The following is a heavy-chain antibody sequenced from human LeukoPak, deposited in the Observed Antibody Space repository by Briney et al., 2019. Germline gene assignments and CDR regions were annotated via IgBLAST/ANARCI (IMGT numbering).Heavy chain of an antibody. J-gene: IGHJ4*02. Sequence: GGSLRLSCAASGFTFSSYWMSWVRQAPGKGLEWVANIKQDGSEKYYVDSEKGRFTISRDNAKNSLYLQMNSLRAEDTAVYYCTRSGYYYPFDYWGQGTLVTVSS. CDR1: GFTFSSYW. V-gene: IGHV3-7*01. CDR2: IKQDGSEK. CDR3: TRSGYYYPFDY. D-gene: IGHD3-22*01.